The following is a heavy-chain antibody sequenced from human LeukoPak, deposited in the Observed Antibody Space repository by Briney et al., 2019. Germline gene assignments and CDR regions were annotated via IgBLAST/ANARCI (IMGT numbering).Heavy chain of an antibody. Sequence: GGSLRLSCAASGFTFDDYGMSWVRQAPGKGLEWVSGINWNGGSTGYADSVKGRFTISRDNAKNSLYLQMNSLRAEDTALYYCARTRRVDFWSGYPEAFDIWGQGTTVTVSS. V-gene: IGHV3-20*04. CDR1: GFTFDDYG. CDR2: INWNGGST. CDR3: ARTRRVDFWSGYPEAFDI. J-gene: IGHJ3*02. D-gene: IGHD3-3*01.